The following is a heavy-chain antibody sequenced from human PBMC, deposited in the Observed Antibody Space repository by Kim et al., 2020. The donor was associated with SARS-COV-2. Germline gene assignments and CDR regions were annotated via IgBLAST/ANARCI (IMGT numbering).Heavy chain of an antibody. Sequence: GGSLRLSCAASGFTFSSYSMSWVRQAPGKGLEWVASIRRGGSRTYNADSVKGRFTISRDNSKNSLYLQMNSLRAEDTAVYYCVGDGSCDYGG. CDR3: VGDGSCDY. D-gene: IGHD3-10*01. J-gene: IGHJ4*01. CDR1: GFTFSSYS. V-gene: IGHV3-7*01. CDR2: IRRGGSRT.